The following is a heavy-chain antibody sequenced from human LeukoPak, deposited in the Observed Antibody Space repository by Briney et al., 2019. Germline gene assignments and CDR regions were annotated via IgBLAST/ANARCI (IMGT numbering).Heavy chain of an antibody. CDR1: GFSFSSHA. CDR2: ISGSGGTT. Sequence: PGGSLRLSCATSGFSFSSHAMAWVRHAPGKGLEWVSVISGSGGTTFYTDSAKGRFTISRDNSKNTLNLQMRSLRADDTALYYCAKTFFFDNSGYYLDSWGQGTLVTVSS. V-gene: IGHV3-23*01. CDR3: AKTFFFDNSGYYLDS. J-gene: IGHJ4*02. D-gene: IGHD3-22*01.